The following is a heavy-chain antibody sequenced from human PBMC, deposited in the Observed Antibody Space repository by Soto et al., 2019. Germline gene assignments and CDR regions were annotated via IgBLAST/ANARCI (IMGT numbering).Heavy chain of an antibody. Sequence: SGGSLRLSCAASGFTVSSNYMTWVSQAPGKGLEWVSVIYSGGSTYYADSVKGRFTISRDNSKSTLYLQMNSLRAEDTAVYYCAKDRERIATRSIDYWGQGTLVTVSS. CDR3: AKDRERIATRSIDY. D-gene: IGHD6-6*01. CDR2: IYSGGST. CDR1: GFTVSSNY. V-gene: IGHV3-53*01. J-gene: IGHJ4*02.